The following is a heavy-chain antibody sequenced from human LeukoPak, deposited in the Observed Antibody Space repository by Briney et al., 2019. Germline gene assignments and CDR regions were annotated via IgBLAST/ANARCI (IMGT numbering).Heavy chain of an antibody. D-gene: IGHD3-22*01. V-gene: IGHV3-21*01. Sequence: GGSLRLSCAASGFMFSSYTMTWARQTPGKGLEWVSSISSSGTAIYYADSLKGRFTISRDNGKKSLYLQMNSLRAEDTAVHYCVRGGYYDSRDAFHVWGQGTVVTVSS. CDR1: GFMFSSYT. CDR3: VRGGYYDSRDAFHV. J-gene: IGHJ3*01. CDR2: ISSSGTAI.